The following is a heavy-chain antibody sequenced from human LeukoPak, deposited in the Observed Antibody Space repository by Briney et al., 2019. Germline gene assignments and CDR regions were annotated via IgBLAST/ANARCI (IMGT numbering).Heavy chain of an antibody. D-gene: IGHD4-17*01. CDR3: ARGGFDHGDYHYYYGLDV. CDR1: GGSISTYY. CDR2: IYYSGST. V-gene: IGHV4-59*01. Sequence: PSETLSLTCTVSGGSISTYYWSWIRQPPGKRLEWVGYIYYSGSTKYNPSLKSRVTISVDTSKNQFSLRLTSVTAADTAVYYCARGGFDHGDYHYYYGLDVWGQGTTVTVSS. J-gene: IGHJ6*02.